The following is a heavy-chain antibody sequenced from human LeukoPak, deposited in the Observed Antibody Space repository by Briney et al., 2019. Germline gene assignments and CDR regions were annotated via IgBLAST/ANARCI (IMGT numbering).Heavy chain of an antibody. CDR3: ASWVRYFSIISCSPIDF. D-gene: IGHD2-2*01. CDR1: GFTFSGYS. CDR2: ISSSSSYI. Sequence: GGSLRLSCAASGFTFSGYSMNWVRQAPGKGLEWVSSISSSSSYIYYADSVKGRFTISRDNAKNSLYLQMNSLRAADMAFYCCASWVRYFSIISCSPIDFWGQGTLVTVSS. J-gene: IGHJ4*02. V-gene: IGHV3-21*04.